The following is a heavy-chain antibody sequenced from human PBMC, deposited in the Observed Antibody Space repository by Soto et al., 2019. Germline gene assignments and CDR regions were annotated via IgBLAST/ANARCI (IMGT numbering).Heavy chain of an antibody. CDR3: ASRYCSSTSCLNLYYYGMDV. CDR1: GYSFTSYW. V-gene: IGHV5-10-1*01. D-gene: IGHD2-2*01. Sequence: PGESLKISCKGSGYSFTSYWISWVRQMPGKGLEWMGRIDPSDSYTNYSPSLQGHVTISADKSISTAYLQWSSLKASDTAMYYCASRYCSSTSCLNLYYYGMDVWGQGTTVTVSS. CDR2: IDPSDSYT. J-gene: IGHJ6*02.